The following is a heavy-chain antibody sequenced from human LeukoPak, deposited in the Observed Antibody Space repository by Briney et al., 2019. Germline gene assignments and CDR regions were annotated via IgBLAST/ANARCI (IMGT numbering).Heavy chain of an antibody. D-gene: IGHD3-10*01. V-gene: IGHV4-34*01. CDR3: ARARMVVRGYMDV. CDR2: INHSGST. CDR1: GGSFSGYY. J-gene: IGHJ6*03. Sequence: SETLSLTCAVYGGSFSGYYWSWIRQPPGKGLEWIGEINHSGSTNYNPSLKSRVTISVDTSKNQFPLKLSSVTAADTAVYYCARARMVVRGYMDVWGKGTTVTVSS.